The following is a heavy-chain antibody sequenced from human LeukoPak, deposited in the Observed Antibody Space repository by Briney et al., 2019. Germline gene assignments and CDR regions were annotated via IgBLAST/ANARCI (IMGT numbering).Heavy chain of an antibody. CDR2: IYYSGST. D-gene: IGHD3-16*01. CDR3: ARGSPHYHTYYDYVWGSFGYEDY. CDR1: GGSISSSSYY. Sequence: KSSETLSLTCTVSGGSISSSSYYWGWIRQPPGKGLEWIGSIYYSGSTYYNPSLKSRVIISVDTSKNQFSLKLSSVTAADTAVYYCARGSPHYHTYYDYVWGSFGYEDYWGQGTLVTVSS. J-gene: IGHJ4*02. V-gene: IGHV4-39*07.